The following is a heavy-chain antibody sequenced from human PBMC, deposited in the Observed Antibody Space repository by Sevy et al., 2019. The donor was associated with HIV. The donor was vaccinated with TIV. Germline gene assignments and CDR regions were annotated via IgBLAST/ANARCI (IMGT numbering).Heavy chain of an antibody. CDR1: GGSISSGGYY. CDR3: ARGLKRNCSGGSCYYNWFDP. J-gene: IGHJ5*02. CDR2: IYYRGST. V-gene: IGHV4-31*03. Sequence: SETLSLTCTVSGGSISSGGYYWSWIRQHPGKGLEWIGYIYYRGSTYYNPSLKSRVTISVETSKNQFSLKLSSVTAADTAVYYCARGLKRNCSGGSCYYNWFDPWGQGTLVTVSS. D-gene: IGHD2-15*01.